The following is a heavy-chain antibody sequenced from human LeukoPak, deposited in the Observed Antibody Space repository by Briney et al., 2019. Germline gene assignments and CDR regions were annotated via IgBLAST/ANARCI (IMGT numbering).Heavy chain of an antibody. CDR2: ISAYNGNT. J-gene: IGHJ4*02. CDR1: GYTFTSYG. V-gene: IGHV1-18*01. Sequence: ASVKVSCKASGYTFTSYGISWVRQAPGQGLEWMGWISAYNGNTNYAQKLQGRVTMTTDKSTSTAYMELRSLRSGDTAVYYCARSDGIVVVTEFDYWGQGTLVTVSS. D-gene: IGHD3-22*01. CDR3: ARSDGIVVVTEFDY.